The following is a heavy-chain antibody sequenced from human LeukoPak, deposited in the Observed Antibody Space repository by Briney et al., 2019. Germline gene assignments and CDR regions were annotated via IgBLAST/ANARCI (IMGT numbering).Heavy chain of an antibody. D-gene: IGHD3-22*01. CDR3: AKGYYYDTSGYYPSDAFDI. Sequence: SETLSLTCTVSGGSINPYYWSWIRQPPGKGLEWLAYIYYSGSTNYNPSLKSRVTISVDTSKNQFSLNLSSVTAADTAVYYCAKGYYYDTSGYYPSDAFDIWGQGTVVTVSS. CDR2: IYYSGST. J-gene: IGHJ3*02. V-gene: IGHV4-59*01. CDR1: GGSINPYY.